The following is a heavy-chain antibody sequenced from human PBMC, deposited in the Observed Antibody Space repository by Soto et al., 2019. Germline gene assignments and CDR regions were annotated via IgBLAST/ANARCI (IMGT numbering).Heavy chain of an antibody. V-gene: IGHV1-69*12. CDR1: GGTFSSYA. J-gene: IGHJ6*02. CDR3: ARDPRIRIAVAGPYYSYGMDV. CDR2: IIPMFGTA. D-gene: IGHD6-19*01. Sequence: QVQLVQSGAEVKKPGSSVTVSCKASGGTFSSYAISWLRQAPVQGLEWMGGIIPMFGTANYAQKFKGRVTITADESTSTAYMELSSLRSEDTAVYDFARDPRIRIAVAGPYYSYGMDVWGQGTTVTVSS.